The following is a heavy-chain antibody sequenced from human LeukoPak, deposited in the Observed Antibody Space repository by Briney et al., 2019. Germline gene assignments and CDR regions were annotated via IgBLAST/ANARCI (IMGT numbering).Heavy chain of an antibody. D-gene: IGHD3-22*01. CDR1: GYTFSSYY. J-gene: IGHJ4*02. CDR3: ASGSYYYDSSGLDY. V-gene: IGHV1-46*01. CDR2: INPSRGST. Sequence: GSAVKVSCKASGYTFSSYYMNWVRQAPGQGLEWVGIINPSRGSTSYAQKFQGRVAMTRDTSTNTVYMDLSSLRSEDTGVYYCASGSYYYDSSGLDYWGQGTLVTVSS.